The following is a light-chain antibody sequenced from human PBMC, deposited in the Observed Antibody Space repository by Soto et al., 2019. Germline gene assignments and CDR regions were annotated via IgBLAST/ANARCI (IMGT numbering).Light chain of an antibody. J-gene: IGKJ2*01. V-gene: IGKV1-8*01. CDR1: QGISSY. Sequence: AIRMTQSPSSFSASTGDRVTITCRASQGISSYLAWYQQKPGKAPKLLIYAASTLQSGVPSRFSGSGSGTDFTLTISCLQSEDFATYCCQQYYSYPYTFGQGTKLEIK. CDR3: QQYYSYPYT. CDR2: AAS.